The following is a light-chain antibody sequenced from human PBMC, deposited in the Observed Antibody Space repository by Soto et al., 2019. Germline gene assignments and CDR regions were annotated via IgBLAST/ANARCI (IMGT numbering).Light chain of an antibody. CDR3: SSYAGNNNLAA. CDR2: EVH. V-gene: IGLV2-8*01. J-gene: IGLJ1*01. Sequence: QSALTQPPSASGSPGQSVTISCTGTSSDVGHYTYVAWYQQHPGKAPKLLLYEVHKRPSGVPDRFSGSKSGNTASLTVSGLQAQDEADYYCSSYAGNNNLAALGTGTKVTVL. CDR1: SSDVGHYTY.